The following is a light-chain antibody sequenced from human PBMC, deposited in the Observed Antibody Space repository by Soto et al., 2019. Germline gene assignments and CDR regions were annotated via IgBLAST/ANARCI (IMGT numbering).Light chain of an antibody. J-gene: IGKJ3*01. CDR1: QGIRNF. Sequence: DIQMTQSPTSLSASVGDRVTITCRASQGIRNFVAWYQQKPGKAPKLLIYAASTWQSGVPSRFSGSGSGTEFTLTITRLQPEDVATYSCQKYSSVPVFGPGTKVEI. CDR2: AAS. CDR3: QKYSSVPV. V-gene: IGKV1-27*01.